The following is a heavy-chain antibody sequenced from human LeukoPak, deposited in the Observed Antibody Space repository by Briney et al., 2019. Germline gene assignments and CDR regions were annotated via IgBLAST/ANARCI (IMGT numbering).Heavy chain of an antibody. J-gene: IGHJ4*02. Sequence: ASVKVSCKASGYTFTSYGISWVRQAPGRGLEWMGWISAYNGNTNHAQKLQGRVTMTTDTSTSTAYMELRSLRSDDTAVYYCARDRGYYDSSGYYYAGPFDYWGQGTLVTVSS. V-gene: IGHV1-18*01. CDR3: ARDRGYYDSSGYYYAGPFDY. D-gene: IGHD3-22*01. CDR1: GYTFTSYG. CDR2: ISAYNGNT.